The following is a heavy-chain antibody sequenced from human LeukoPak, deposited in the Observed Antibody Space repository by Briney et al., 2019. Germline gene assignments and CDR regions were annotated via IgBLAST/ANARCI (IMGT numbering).Heavy chain of an antibody. V-gene: IGHV3-21*01. Sequence: GGSLRLSCAASGFTFSSYSMNWVRQAPGKGLEWVSSISSSSYIYYADSVKGRFTISRDNAKNSLYLQMNSLRAEDTAVYYCARDVPHNWFDTWGQGTLVTVSS. J-gene: IGHJ5*02. CDR2: ISSSSYI. CDR1: GFTFSSYS. CDR3: ARDVPHNWFDT.